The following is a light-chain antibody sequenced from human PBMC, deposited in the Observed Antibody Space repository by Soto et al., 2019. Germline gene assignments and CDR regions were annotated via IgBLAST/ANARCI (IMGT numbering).Light chain of an antibody. CDR1: QSVSSNY. J-gene: IGKJ1*01. CDR3: QQYGTSPWT. Sequence: PGERATLSCRATQSVSSNYLAWYQQKPGQAPRLLIYIASRRATAIPDRFSGSGSGTDFTLTISRLEPEDFAVYYCQQYGTSPWTFGQGTKVEIK. CDR2: IAS. V-gene: IGKV3-20*01.